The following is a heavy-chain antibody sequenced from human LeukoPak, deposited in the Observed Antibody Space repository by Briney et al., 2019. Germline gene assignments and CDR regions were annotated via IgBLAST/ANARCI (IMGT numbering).Heavy chain of an antibody. CDR2: IYYSGST. Sequence: SSETLFLTCAVYGGSFSGYYWSWIRQPPGKGLEWIGYIYYSGSTNYNPSLKSRVTISVDTSKNQFSLKLSSVTAADTAVYYCARGRLNYYMDVWGKGTTVTVSS. CDR1: GGSFSGYY. V-gene: IGHV4-59*01. CDR3: ARGRLNYYMDV. J-gene: IGHJ6*03.